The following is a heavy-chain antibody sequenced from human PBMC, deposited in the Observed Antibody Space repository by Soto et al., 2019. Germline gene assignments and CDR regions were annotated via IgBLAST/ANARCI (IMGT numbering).Heavy chain of an antibody. CDR1: GYTFTSYG. V-gene: IGHV1-3*01. CDR2: INPGNGNT. D-gene: IGHD3-22*01. Sequence: ASVKVSCKASGYTFTSYGINWVRQAPGRGLEWMGWINPGNGNTKYSQQFQGRVIIDRDTSASTAYMELSSLRPEDTAVYYCARGGYFDSSNYLAYWGLGTRVTVS. CDR3: ARGGYFDSSNYLAY. J-gene: IGHJ4*02.